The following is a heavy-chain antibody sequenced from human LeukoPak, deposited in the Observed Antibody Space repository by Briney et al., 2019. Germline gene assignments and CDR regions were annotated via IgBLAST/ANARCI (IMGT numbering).Heavy chain of an antibody. CDR1: GYTFTSYY. J-gene: IGHJ4*02. D-gene: IGHD6-19*01. V-gene: IGHV1-46*01. Sequence: ASVKVSCKASGYTFTSYYIHWVRQAPGQGLEWMGLINPSGGSTNYAQTFQDRVTMTRDTSTSTVYMELSSLRSEDTAVYYCARLFSGWYFDYWGQGTLVTVSS. CDR3: ARLFSGWYFDY. CDR2: INPSGGST.